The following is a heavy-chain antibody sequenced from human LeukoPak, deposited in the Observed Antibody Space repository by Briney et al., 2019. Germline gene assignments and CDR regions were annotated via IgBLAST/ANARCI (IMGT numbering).Heavy chain of an antibody. D-gene: IGHD2-2*01. V-gene: IGHV3-53*01. Sequence: GGSLRLSCAASGFTVSSNYMSWVRQAPGKGLEWVSVIYSGGSTYYADSVKGRFTISRDNSKNTLYLQMNSLRAVDTAVYYCASGAMPDAFDIWGQGTMVTVSS. CDR1: GFTVSSNY. CDR3: ASGAMPDAFDI. J-gene: IGHJ3*02. CDR2: IYSGGST.